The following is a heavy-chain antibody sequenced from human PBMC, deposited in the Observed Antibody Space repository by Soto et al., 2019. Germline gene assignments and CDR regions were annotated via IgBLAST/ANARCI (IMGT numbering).Heavy chain of an antibody. CDR2: ISYDGSNK. D-gene: IGHD4-4*01. V-gene: IGHV3-30-3*01. J-gene: IGHJ4*02. Sequence: GGSLRLSCAASGFTFSSYAMHWVRQALGKGLEWVAVISYDGSNKYYADSVKGRFTISRDNSKNTLYLQMNSLRAEDTAVYYCARARITTTLSPSKPGTRSYFDYWGQGTLVTVSS. CDR3: ARARITTTLSPSKPGTRSYFDY. CDR1: GFTFSSYA.